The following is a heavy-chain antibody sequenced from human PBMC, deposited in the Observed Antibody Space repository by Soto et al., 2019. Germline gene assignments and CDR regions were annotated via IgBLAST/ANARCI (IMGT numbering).Heavy chain of an antibody. CDR2: IKDGGST. CDR3: ARGQEGIVATH. CDR1: GGSLTGYY. V-gene: IGHV4-34*01. Sequence: QVQLQQWGAGLLKPSETLSLTCTVNGGSLTGYYWSWIRQPPGKGLEWIGEIKDGGSTNYSPSLRGPVTISADTSKNHFSLRLNPVTAADTAVYFCARGQEGIVATHWDQGALVTVSS. D-gene: IGHD5-12*01. J-gene: IGHJ4*02.